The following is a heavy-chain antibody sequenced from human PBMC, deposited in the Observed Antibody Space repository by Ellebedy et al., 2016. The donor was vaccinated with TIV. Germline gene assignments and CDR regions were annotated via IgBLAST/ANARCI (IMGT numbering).Heavy chain of an antibody. Sequence: SGPTLVKPTQTLTLTCTLSGLSVNSDGMRVSWIRQPPGKALAWLGRIDWDGDTFYRTSLKTRPTISKDTSKNQVVLTMTVMDPVDTATYYCARNSGDAFELWGHGTMVTVSS. V-gene: IGHV2-70*04. D-gene: IGHD3-10*01. J-gene: IGHJ3*01. CDR2: IDWDGDT. CDR3: ARNSGDAFEL. CDR1: GLSVNSDGMR.